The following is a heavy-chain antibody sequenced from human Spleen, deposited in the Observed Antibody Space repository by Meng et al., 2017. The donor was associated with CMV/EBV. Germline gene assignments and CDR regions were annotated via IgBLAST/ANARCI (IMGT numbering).Heavy chain of an antibody. CDR3: ARGLAAAGINWFDP. J-gene: IGHJ5*02. CDR2: IYYRGNT. CDR1: DDSMSSTSYY. Sequence: GSLRLSCTVSDDSMSSTSYYWGWIRQSPGKGLEWIGSIYYRGNTYYNPSLKSRVTISVDTSKNQFSLNLKSVTAADTAVYYCARGLAAAGINWFDPWGQGTLVTVSS. V-gene: IGHV4-39*07. D-gene: IGHD6-13*01.